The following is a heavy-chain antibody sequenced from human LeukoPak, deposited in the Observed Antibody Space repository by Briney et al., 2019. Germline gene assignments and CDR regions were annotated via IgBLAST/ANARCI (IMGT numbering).Heavy chain of an antibody. D-gene: IGHD2-21*02. CDR1: GYRFNAYW. CDR3: ARSWVTGYGTVLDY. V-gene: IGHV5-51*01. J-gene: IGHJ4*02. Sequence: KDGESLKISCKGSGYRFNAYWIAWVRQMPGKGLEWMGIIYPGDSDTRYSPSFQGQVTISVDKSITTAYLQWSSLKASDTAMYYCARSWVTGYGTVLDYWGQGTLVTVSS. CDR2: IYPGDSDT.